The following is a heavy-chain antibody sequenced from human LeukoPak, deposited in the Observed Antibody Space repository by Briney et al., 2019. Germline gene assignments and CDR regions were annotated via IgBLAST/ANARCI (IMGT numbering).Heavy chain of an antibody. J-gene: IGHJ3*02. V-gene: IGHV4-59*01. CDR3: ARVNARRDAFDI. D-gene: IGHD2-2*01. Sequence: SETLSLTCTVSGGSISSYYWSWLRQPPGKGLEWIGYIYYSGSTNYNPSLKSRVTISVDTSKNQFSLKLSSVTAADTAVYYCARVNARRDAFDIWGQGTMVTVSS. CDR2: IYYSGST. CDR1: GGSISSYY.